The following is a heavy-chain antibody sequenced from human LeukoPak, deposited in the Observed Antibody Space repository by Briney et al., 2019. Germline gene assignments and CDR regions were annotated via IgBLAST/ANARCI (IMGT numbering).Heavy chain of an antibody. Sequence: GGSLRLSCAASQFTLSSYWMSWVRQAPGKGLKWVANINQDGSEKYYVDSVKGRFTISRDNAKNSLYLQMNSLRAEDTAVYYCARDKSVYYDTSGSRFDYWGQGTLVTVSS. V-gene: IGHV3-7*01. CDR2: INQDGSEK. D-gene: IGHD3-22*01. CDR1: QFTLSSYW. J-gene: IGHJ4*02. CDR3: ARDKSVYYDTSGSRFDY.